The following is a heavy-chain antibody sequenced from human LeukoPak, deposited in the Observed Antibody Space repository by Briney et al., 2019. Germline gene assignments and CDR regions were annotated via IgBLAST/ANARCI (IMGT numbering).Heavy chain of an antibody. Sequence: ASVKVSCKASGYTFTSYDINWVRQATGQGLEWMGWMNPNSGNTGYAQKFQGRVTMTRNTSISTAYMELSSLRSEDTAVYYCARVHYYDSSGYNWFDPWGQGTLVTVSS. CDR3: ARVHYYDSSGYNWFDP. J-gene: IGHJ5*02. CDR2: MNPNSGNT. D-gene: IGHD3-22*01. V-gene: IGHV1-8*01. CDR1: GYTFTSYD.